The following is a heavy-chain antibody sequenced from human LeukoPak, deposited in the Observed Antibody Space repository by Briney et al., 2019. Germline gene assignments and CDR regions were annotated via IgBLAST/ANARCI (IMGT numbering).Heavy chain of an antibody. J-gene: IGHJ5*02. V-gene: IGHV4-4*02. D-gene: IGHD2-2*01. CDR2: IYHSGST. Sequence: PSETLSLTCAVSGGSISSSNWWSWVRQPPGKGLEWIGEIYHSGSTNYNPSLKSRVTISVDKSKNQFSLKLSSVTAADTAVYYCARLRGCSSTCCNPENWFDPWGQGTLVTVSS. CDR1: GGSISSSNW. CDR3: ARLRGCSSTCCNPENWFDP.